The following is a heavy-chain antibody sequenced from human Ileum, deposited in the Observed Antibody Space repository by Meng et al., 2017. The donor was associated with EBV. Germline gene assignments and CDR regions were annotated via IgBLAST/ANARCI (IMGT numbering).Heavy chain of an antibody. J-gene: IGHJ4*02. D-gene: IGHD4-17*01. CDR1: GGSFSNYY. CDR3: VRRQKSDGDYAHFDH. CDR2: ISHTGTT. V-gene: IGHV4-34*01. Sequence: QVQLQQWGAGLLKPSETLSLTCGVYGGSFSNYYWTWIRQPPGKGLEWIGEISHTGTTKYNPSLKNRVTISLDTSNNQFSLNLNSVTAADTAVYYCVRRQKSDGDYAHFDHWGQGNLVTVSS.